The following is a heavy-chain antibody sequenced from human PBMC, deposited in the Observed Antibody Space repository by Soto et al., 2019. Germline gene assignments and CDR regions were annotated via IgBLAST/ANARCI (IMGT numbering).Heavy chain of an antibody. V-gene: IGHV4-4*02. CDR1: GGPISRRNW. D-gene: IGHD6-13*01. CDR2: SCHSGST. J-gene: IGHJ4*02. CDR3: ARDLAAAAPRDY. Sequence: TYAVSGGPISRRNWWGWVRVPPGKGLEWIEESCHSGSTNYNPSLKSRATISVDKSKNQFSLKLSSVTAADTAVYYCARDLAAAAPRDYWGQGTLVTVS.